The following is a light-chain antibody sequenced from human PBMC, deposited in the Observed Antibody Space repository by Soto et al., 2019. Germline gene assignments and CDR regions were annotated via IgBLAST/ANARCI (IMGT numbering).Light chain of an antibody. CDR3: QQYGSSPLT. Sequence: IVVTQSPGTLSLSPVERATLSCRASQSLSSSYLAWYQQKPGQAPRLLIYGASRRTTGIPDRFSGSGSGTDFTLTISRLEPEDFAVYYCQQYGSSPLTFGGGTKVDIK. V-gene: IGKV3-20*01. CDR2: GAS. CDR1: QSLSSSY. J-gene: IGKJ4*01.